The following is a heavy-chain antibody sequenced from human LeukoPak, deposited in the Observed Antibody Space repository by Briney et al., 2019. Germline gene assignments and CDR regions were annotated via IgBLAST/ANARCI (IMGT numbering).Heavy chain of an antibody. V-gene: IGHV4-30-4*01. Sequence: SETLSLTCTVSGGSISSGDYYWSWIRQPPGKGLEWIGYIYYSGSTYYNPSLKSRVTISVDTSKNQFSLKLSSVTAADTAVYYCARERERRNDFWSGYHNWFDPWGRGTLVTVSS. CDR2: IYYSGST. CDR1: GGSISSGDYY. D-gene: IGHD3-3*01. J-gene: IGHJ5*02. CDR3: ARERERRNDFWSGYHNWFDP.